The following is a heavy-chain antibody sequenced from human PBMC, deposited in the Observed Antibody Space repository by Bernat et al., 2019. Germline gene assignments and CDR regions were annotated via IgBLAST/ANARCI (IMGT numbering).Heavy chain of an antibody. CDR1: GFTFDDYA. CDR2: ISGDGGST. V-gene: IGHV3-43*02. Sequence: EVHLVESGGGVVQPGGSLRLSCAASGFTFDDYAMHWVRQAPGKGLEWVSFISGDGGSTYYADSVKGRFTVSRDNSKNSLYLQMNSLRTEDTALYYCAKDLCITILRGLRSCYYGMDVWGQGTPVTVSS. D-gene: IGHD3-10*01. J-gene: IGHJ6*02. CDR3: AKDLCITILRGLRSCYYGMDV.